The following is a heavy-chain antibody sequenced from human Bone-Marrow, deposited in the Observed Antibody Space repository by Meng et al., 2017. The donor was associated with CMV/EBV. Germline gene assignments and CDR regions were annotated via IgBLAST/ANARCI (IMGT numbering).Heavy chain of an antibody. CDR2: IYYSGST. CDR1: GGSVSSGSYY. Sequence: SETLSLTCTVSGGSVSSGSYYWSWIRQPPGKGLEWIGYIYYSGSTNYNPSLKSRVTISVDTSKNQIPLKLSSVTAADTAVYYCARAVYYATEGFDYWGQGTLVTVSS. J-gene: IGHJ4*02. CDR3: ARAVYYATEGFDY. D-gene: IGHD3-3*01. V-gene: IGHV4-61*01.